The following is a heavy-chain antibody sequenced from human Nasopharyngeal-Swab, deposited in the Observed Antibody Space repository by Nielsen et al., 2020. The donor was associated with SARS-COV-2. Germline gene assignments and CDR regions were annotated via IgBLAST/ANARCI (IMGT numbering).Heavy chain of an antibody. Sequence: GGSLRLSCAASGFTFSSYAMHWVRQAPGKGLEWVAVTSYDGSNKYYADSVKGRFTISRDNSKNTLYLQMNSLRAEDTAVYYCARVAGITMVRGVDYWGQGTLVTVSS. V-gene: IGHV3-30-3*01. CDR3: ARVAGITMVRGVDY. D-gene: IGHD3-10*01. CDR1: GFTFSSYA. J-gene: IGHJ4*02. CDR2: TSYDGSNK.